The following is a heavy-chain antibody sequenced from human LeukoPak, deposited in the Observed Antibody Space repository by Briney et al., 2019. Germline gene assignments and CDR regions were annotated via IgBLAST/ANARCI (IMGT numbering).Heavy chain of an antibody. Sequence: GESLKISCKGSGYTFTNYWIGWVRQMPGKGLEWMGIIYPGDSDTRYSPSFQGQVTISADKSISTAHLQWRSLKASDTAIYYCARGENWYGNWFDPWGQGTLVTVSS. CDR2: IYPGDSDT. CDR1: GYTFTNYW. D-gene: IGHD4-17*01. CDR3: ARGENWYGNWFDP. V-gene: IGHV5-51*01. J-gene: IGHJ5*02.